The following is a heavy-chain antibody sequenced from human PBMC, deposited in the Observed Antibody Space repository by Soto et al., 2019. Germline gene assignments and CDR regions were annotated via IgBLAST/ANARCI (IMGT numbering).Heavy chain of an antibody. CDR3: ASGSAPVVVVPAAFDY. CDR1: GGTFSGYA. V-gene: IGHV1-69*13. Sequence: SVKVSCKASGGTFSGYAISWVRQAPGQGLEWMGGIIPIFGTANYAQKFQGRVTITADESTSTAYMELSSLRSEDTAVYYCASGSAPVVVVPAAFDYWGQGTLVTVSS. J-gene: IGHJ4*02. D-gene: IGHD2-2*01. CDR2: IIPIFGTA.